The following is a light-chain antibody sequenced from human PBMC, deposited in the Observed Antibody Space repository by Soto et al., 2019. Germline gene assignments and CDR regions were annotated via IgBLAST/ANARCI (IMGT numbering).Light chain of an antibody. J-gene: IGKJ4*01. CDR2: GAS. CDR3: QQRNSWPT. V-gene: IGKV1-39*01. Sequence: DVRMTQSPSSLSASVGDTITITCRASRTINTYLNWFQQKPGEPPRLLIYGASTLHDGVPSRFSGSGSGADFTLTISGLQPEDFAVYYCQQRNSWPTFGGGTKVEIK. CDR1: RTINTY.